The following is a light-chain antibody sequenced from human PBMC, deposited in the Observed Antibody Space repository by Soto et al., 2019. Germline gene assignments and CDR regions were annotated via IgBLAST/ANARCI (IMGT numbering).Light chain of an antibody. CDR2: DAS. CDR3: QQYEKHPIT. J-gene: IGKJ5*01. CDR1: LDISTL. Sequence: DIQMTQSPSSLSASVGDRVTITCQAGLDISTLLNWYQQKPGKTPKLLIYDASNLEVGVPSRFSGGGSGTDFTLTSSSLQPEDGATYYWQQYEKHPITFGQGTRLEIK. V-gene: IGKV1-33*01.